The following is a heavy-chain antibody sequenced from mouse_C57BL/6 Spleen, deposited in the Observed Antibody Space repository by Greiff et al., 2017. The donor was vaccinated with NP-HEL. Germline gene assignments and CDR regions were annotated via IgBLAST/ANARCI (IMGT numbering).Heavy chain of an antibody. CDR1: GYTFTSYW. Sequence: QVQLQQPGAELVKPGASVKLSCKASGYTFTSYWMHWVKQRPGRGLEWIGRIDPNSGGTKYNEKFKSKATLTVDKPSSTAYMPLSSLTSEDSAVYYCARSYDGRSLYWYFDVWGTGTTVTVAS. V-gene: IGHV1-72*01. CDR2: IDPNSGGT. D-gene: IGHD1-1*01. CDR3: ARSYDGRSLYWYFDV. J-gene: IGHJ1*03.